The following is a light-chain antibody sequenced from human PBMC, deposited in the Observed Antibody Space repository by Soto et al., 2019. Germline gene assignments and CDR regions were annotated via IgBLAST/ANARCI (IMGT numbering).Light chain of an antibody. CDR2: GAS. V-gene: IGKV3-20*01. CDR1: QSVSSNY. Sequence: EIVLTQSPGSLSLSPGERATLSCRASQSVSSNYLAWYQQKPGQAPRLLIYGASSRATGIPDRFSGSGSGKDFTLTISRLEPEDFAVYYCQQYGGSPRTFGQGTKVAIK. J-gene: IGKJ1*01. CDR3: QQYGGSPRT.